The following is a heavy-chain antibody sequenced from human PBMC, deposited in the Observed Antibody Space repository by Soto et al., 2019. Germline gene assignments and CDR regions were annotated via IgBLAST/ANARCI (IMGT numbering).Heavy chain of an antibody. J-gene: IGHJ4*02. V-gene: IGHV3-23*01. CDR2: ISGSGGST. CDR3: ATTKTNYYDSSGFPANFDY. D-gene: IGHD3-22*01. CDR1: GFTFSSYA. Sequence: GGSLRLSCAASGFTFSSYAMSWVRQAPGKGLEWVSAISGSGGSTYYADSVKGRFTISRDNSKNTLYLQMNSLRAEDTAVYYCATTKTNYYDSSGFPANFDYWGQGTLVTVSS.